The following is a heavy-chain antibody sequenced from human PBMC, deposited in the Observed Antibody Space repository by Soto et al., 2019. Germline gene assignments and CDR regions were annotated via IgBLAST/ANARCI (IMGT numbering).Heavy chain of an antibody. D-gene: IGHD7-27*01. CDR3: ARGPSGDKVDY. J-gene: IGHJ4*02. Sequence: PSETLSLTCTVSGGSISSGGYHWSWIRQHPGKGLEWIGYIYYSGSTYYNPSLKSRVTISVDTSKNQFSLKLSSVTAADTAVYYCARGPSGDKVDYWSQGTLVTVSS. V-gene: IGHV4-31*03. CDR1: GGSISSGGYH. CDR2: IYYSGST.